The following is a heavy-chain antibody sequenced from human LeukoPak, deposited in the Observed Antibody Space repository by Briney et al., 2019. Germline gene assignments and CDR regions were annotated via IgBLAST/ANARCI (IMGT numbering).Heavy chain of an antibody. CDR3: ARGSSSSWYYFDY. V-gene: IGHV3-30-3*01. Sequence: GGSLRLSCAASGFTFSSYWMNWARQAPGKGLEWVAVISYDGSNKYYADSVKGRFTISRDNSKNTLYLQMNSLRAEDTAVYYCARGSSSSWYYFDYWGQGTLVTVSS. D-gene: IGHD6-13*01. J-gene: IGHJ4*02. CDR1: GFTFSSYW. CDR2: ISYDGSNK.